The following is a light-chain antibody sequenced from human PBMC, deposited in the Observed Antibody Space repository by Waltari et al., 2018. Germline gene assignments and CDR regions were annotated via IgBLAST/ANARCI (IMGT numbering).Light chain of an antibody. J-gene: IGLJ1*01. CDR3: FSYTKSSAYV. CDR2: DVT. Sequence: QSALTQPASVSGSPGQSITISCPGTSSDIGGYNYVSWYQQHPGKAPKLMTYDVTKRPSAVSDRFSGSRSGNTAYLTISGLQAEDEADYFCFSYTKSSAYVFGTGTKVTVL. CDR1: SSDIGGYNY. V-gene: IGLV2-14*03.